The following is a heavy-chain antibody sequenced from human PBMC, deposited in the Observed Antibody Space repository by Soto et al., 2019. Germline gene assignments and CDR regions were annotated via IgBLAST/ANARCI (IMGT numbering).Heavy chain of an antibody. J-gene: IGHJ6*02. CDR3: ARLWSGHLLRAEAYYYYSMDV. CDR2: FILVFALA. V-gene: IGHV1-69*01. CDR1: GGSLSSYA. D-gene: IGHD3-3*01. Sequence: QVQLVQSGAEVKKPGASVKVSCKTSGGSLSSYAINWERQAPGQGLEWLGEFILVFALANYAQKFQGRVTVTADESSNTAYMQLGSLRSEDTAVYYCARLWSGHLLRAEAYYYYSMDVWGQGTTVTVSS.